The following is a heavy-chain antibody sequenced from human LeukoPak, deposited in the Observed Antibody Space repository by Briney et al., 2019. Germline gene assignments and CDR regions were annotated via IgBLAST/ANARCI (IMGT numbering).Heavy chain of an antibody. J-gene: IGHJ4*02. CDR1: GGSFSGYY. Sequence: SETLSLTCAVYGGSFSGYYWSWIRQPPGKGLEWIGEINHSGSTNYNPSLKSRVTISVNTSKNQFSLKLSPFTAAAPPLFSCSRGLPTYYRSGSYLDYWGQGTLVTVSS. CDR2: INHSGST. D-gene: IGHD3-10*01. CDR3: SRGLPTYYRSGSYLDY. V-gene: IGHV4-34*01.